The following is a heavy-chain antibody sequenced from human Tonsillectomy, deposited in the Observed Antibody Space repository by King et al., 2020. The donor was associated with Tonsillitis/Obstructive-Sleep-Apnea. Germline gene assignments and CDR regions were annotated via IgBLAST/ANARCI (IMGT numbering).Heavy chain of an antibody. CDR2: ISSGGSTM. CDR1: GFTFTNDE. Sequence: VQLVESGGGLVQPGGSLRLSCAASGFTFTNDEMNWVRQAPGKGLEWVSYISSGGSTMYYADSVKGRFTISRDNGKNSLYLQMNSLRAEDTAVYYCARGAVVGATPYFDYWGPGALVTVSS. D-gene: IGHD1-26*01. J-gene: IGHJ4*02. CDR3: ARGAVVGATPYFDY. V-gene: IGHV3-48*03.